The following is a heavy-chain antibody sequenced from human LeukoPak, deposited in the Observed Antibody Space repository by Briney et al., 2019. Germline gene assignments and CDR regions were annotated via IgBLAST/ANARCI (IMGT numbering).Heavy chain of an antibody. CDR1: GGTFSSYA. V-gene: IGHV1-69*04. CDR2: IIPIFGIA. CDR3: ASSKPDYYDSSGRYNWFDP. D-gene: IGHD3-22*01. Sequence: ASVKVSCKASGGTFSSYAISWVRQAPGQGLEWMGRIIPIFGIANYAQKSQGRVTITADKSTSTAYMGLSSLRSEDTAVYYCASSKPDYYDSSGRYNWFDPWGQGTLVTVSS. J-gene: IGHJ5*02.